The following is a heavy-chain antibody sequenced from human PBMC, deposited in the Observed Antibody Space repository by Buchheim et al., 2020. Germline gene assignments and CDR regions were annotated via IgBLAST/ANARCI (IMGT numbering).Heavy chain of an antibody. D-gene: IGHD4-11*01. Sequence: QVQLQESGPGLVKPSQTLSLTCTVSGGSISSGGYYWSWIRQHSGKGLEWIGYIYYSGSTYYTPSLMGRITMSVDTSKNQLSLKLSSVTAADTAVYYCARWDYSNRGAYDYWGQGTL. J-gene: IGHJ4*02. CDR2: IYYSGST. CDR3: ARWDYSNRGAYDY. CDR1: GGSISSGGYY. V-gene: IGHV4-31*03.